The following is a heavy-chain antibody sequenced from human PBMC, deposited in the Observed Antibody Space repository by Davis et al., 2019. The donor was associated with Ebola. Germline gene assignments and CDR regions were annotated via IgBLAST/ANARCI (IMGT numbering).Heavy chain of an antibody. CDR3: ARDFTYYFDSSGYYSAPNDAFDI. CDR1: GFTFSSYV. D-gene: IGHD3-22*01. J-gene: IGHJ3*02. CDR2: LSHDESNK. V-gene: IGHV3-30-3*01. Sequence: GESLKISCAASGFTFSSYVMHWVRQAPGKGLEWVALLSHDESNKYADSVKGRFTISRDNSKNTLYLQINSLRPEDTAVYYCARDFTYYFDSSGYYSAPNDAFDIWGQGTKVTVSS.